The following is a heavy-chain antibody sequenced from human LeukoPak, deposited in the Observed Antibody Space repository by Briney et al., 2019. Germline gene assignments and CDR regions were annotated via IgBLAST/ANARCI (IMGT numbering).Heavy chain of an antibody. Sequence: KPSETLSLTCTVSGGSISSYHWSWIRQPPGKGLEWIGYIYNIGSTNYNPPLKSRVTISVDTSKNQFSLELSSVTAADTAVYYCARGALNTWYGMDVWGQGTTVTVSS. D-gene: IGHD3-16*01. CDR3: ARGALNTWYGMDV. CDR1: GGSISSYH. J-gene: IGHJ6*02. CDR2: IYNIGST. V-gene: IGHV4-59*01.